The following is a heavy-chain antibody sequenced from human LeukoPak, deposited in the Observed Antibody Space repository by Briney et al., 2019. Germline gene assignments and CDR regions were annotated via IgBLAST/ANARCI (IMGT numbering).Heavy chain of an antibody. Sequence: GGFLRLSCAASGFTFSRYWMTWVRQAPGKGLEWVANIKEDGSKKNYVDSVKGRFTISRDNAKNSLYLQMNSLRAEDTAVYYCATPLDYYDRSGYHQGGDWGRGTLVTVSS. CDR1: GFTFSRYW. CDR2: IKEDGSKK. D-gene: IGHD3-22*01. V-gene: IGHV3-7*03. J-gene: IGHJ4*02. CDR3: ATPLDYYDRSGYHQGGD.